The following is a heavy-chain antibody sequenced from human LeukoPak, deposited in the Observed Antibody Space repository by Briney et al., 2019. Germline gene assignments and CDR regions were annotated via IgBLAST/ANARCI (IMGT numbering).Heavy chain of an antibody. CDR1: GYTFSGYY. CDR3: ASGTYVDYSFDF. CDR2: ISTNRGNT. J-gene: IGHJ4*02. Sequence: GDSVKVSCKASGYTFSGYYLHWVRQAPGQGLEWMGRISTNRGNTNYAQKFQGRVTMTTDTSVYMELSGLRSDDTAVYYFASGTYVDYSFDFWGQGVLVTVSS. D-gene: IGHD3-9*01. V-gene: IGHV1-2*06.